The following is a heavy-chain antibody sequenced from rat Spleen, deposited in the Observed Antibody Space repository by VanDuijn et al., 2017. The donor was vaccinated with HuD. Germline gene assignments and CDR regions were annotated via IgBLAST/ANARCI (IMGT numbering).Heavy chain of an antibody. CDR3: ARGPPFDY. J-gene: IGHJ2*01. CDR1: GFTFSDFD. Sequence: EVQLVESGGGLVQPGRSLKLSCAASGFTFSDFDMAWVRQAPTEGLEWVASINYEGSSIYYGESVKGRFTISRHNAKSTLYLQMNSLRSEDTATYYCARGPPFDYWGQGVMVTVSS. V-gene: IGHV5-22*01. CDR2: INYEGSSI. D-gene: IGHD3-1*01.